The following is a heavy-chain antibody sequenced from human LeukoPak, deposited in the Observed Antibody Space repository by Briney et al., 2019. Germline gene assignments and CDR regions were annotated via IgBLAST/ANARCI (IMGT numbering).Heavy chain of an antibody. CDR2: VIPMFGTT. Sequence: GSSVKVSCKASGGNFRNYVISWVRQAPGQGLEWMGGVIPMFGTTSYAQKLQGRVTITADKSTSTAYMELSSLRSEDTAVYYCARFGYSSGWDGDHDAFDIWGQGTMVTVSS. V-gene: IGHV1-69*06. CDR1: GGNFRNYV. D-gene: IGHD6-19*01. J-gene: IGHJ3*02. CDR3: ARFGYSSGWDGDHDAFDI.